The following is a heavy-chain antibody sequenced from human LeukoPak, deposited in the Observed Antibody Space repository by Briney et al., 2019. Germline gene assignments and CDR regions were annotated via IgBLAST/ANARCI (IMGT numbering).Heavy chain of an antibody. CDR1: GFTFSSYG. Sequence: PGRSLRLSCAASGFTFSSYGMHWVRQAPGKGLEWVAVISYDGSNKYYADSVKGRFTISRDNSKNTLYLQMNSLRAEDTAVYYCAKGRGYSGYDPVYWGQGTPVTVSS. CDR3: AKGRGYSGYDPVY. J-gene: IGHJ4*02. V-gene: IGHV3-30*18. CDR2: ISYDGSNK. D-gene: IGHD5-12*01.